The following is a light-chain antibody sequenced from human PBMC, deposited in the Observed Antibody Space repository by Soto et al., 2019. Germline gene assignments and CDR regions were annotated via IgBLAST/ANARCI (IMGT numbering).Light chain of an antibody. Sequence: DIQMTQSPSSLSASVGDRVTITCQASQAINNYLNWYQQKPGKPPKLLIYDASNLEAGVPSRFTGGRSGTNFTFSITSLQPADFATYYCQQYESLPPLFGPGTTVQIK. CDR1: QAINNY. V-gene: IGKV1-33*01. CDR3: QQYESLPPL. J-gene: IGKJ3*01. CDR2: DAS.